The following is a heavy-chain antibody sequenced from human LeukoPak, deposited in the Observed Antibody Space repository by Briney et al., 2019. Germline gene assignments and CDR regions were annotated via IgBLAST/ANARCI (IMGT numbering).Heavy chain of an antibody. D-gene: IGHD3-9*01. Sequence: SWDTLSLTCTVSVGYTESLDWSCIRHPTEKGLEGIGYIYSSGSTNYNPSLKSRVTITVDTSKNQFSLKLSSVTAADTAVYYCARQGLSYDILTGYYNSGYFDCWGQGTLVTVSS. CDR2: IYSSGST. V-gene: IGHV4-4*09. J-gene: IGHJ4*02. CDR3: ARQGLSYDILTGYYNSGYFDC. CDR1: VGYTESLD.